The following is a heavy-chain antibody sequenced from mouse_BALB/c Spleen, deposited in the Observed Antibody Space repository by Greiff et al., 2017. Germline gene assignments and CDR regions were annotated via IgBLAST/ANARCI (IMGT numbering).Heavy chain of an antibody. Sequence: EVQVVESGGGLVKPGGSLKLSCAASGFTFSSYTMSWVRQTPEKRLEWVATISSGGSYTYYPDSVKGRFTISRDNAKNTLYLQMSSLKSEDTAMYYCTRGGYGKTYFDVWGAGTTVTVSS. CDR1: GFTFSSYT. CDR2: ISSGGSYT. V-gene: IGHV5-6-4*01. CDR3: TRGGYGKTYFDV. J-gene: IGHJ1*01. D-gene: IGHD2-10*02.